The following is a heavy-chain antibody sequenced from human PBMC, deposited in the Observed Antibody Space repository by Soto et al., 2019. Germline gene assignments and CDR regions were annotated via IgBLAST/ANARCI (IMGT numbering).Heavy chain of an antibody. V-gene: IGHV3-53*01. CDR3: ANGYGRGDY. CDR1: GFTVSKNY. D-gene: IGHD5-18*01. Sequence: EVQLVESGGDLIQPGGSLRLSCAASGFTVSKNYMSWVRQAPGKGLECVSVISSGGSTYYADSVKGRFTISRDNSKNTLDLQMSSRGAGDTAVYYCANGYGRGDYWGQGTLVTVSS. CDR2: ISSGGST. J-gene: IGHJ4*02.